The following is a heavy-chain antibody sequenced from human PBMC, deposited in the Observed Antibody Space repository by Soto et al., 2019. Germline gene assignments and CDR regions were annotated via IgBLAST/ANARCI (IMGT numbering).Heavy chain of an antibody. CDR2: IYYSGST. CDR3: ARSPFHCSGGSCRLGHFDY. Sequence: SETPSLTCTVSGGSISSSSYYWGWIRQPPGKGLEWIGSIYYSGSTYYNPSLKSRVTTSVDTSKNQFSLKLSSVTAADTAVYYCARSPFHCSGGSCRLGHFDYWGQGTLVTVSS. CDR1: GGSISSSSYY. J-gene: IGHJ4*02. D-gene: IGHD2-15*01. V-gene: IGHV4-39*01.